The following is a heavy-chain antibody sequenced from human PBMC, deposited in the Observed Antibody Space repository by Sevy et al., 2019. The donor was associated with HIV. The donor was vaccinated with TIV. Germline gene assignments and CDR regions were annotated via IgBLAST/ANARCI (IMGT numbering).Heavy chain of an antibody. Sequence: ASVKVSCKVSGYTLSELSMHWVRLAPGKGLEWMGSFDPEDEETTYAQKFQGRVTMTEDTSTDTAYMELSSLRSEDTAVYYCATTKDYYDSSGSPIDYWGQGTLVTVSS. CDR1: GYTLSELS. D-gene: IGHD3-22*01. CDR3: ATTKDYYDSSGSPIDY. V-gene: IGHV1-24*01. CDR2: FDPEDEET. J-gene: IGHJ4*02.